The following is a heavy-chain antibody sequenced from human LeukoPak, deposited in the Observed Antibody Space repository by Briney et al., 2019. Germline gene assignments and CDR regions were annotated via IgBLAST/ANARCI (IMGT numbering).Heavy chain of an antibody. CDR1: GYTFTGYY. D-gene: IGHD3-9*01. Sequence: GASVKVSCKASGYTFTGYYMHWVRQAPGQGLEWMGRIDPNSGGTNYAQKFQGRVTMTRDTSISTAYMELSRLRSDDTAVYYCARGPREYFDWLEYTYWGQGTLVTVSS. V-gene: IGHV1-2*06. CDR3: ARGPREYFDWLEYTY. J-gene: IGHJ4*02. CDR2: IDPNSGGT.